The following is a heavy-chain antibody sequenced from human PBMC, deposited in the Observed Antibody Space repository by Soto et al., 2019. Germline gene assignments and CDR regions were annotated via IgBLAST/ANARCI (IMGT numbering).Heavy chain of an antibody. CDR1: GVTFSSYS. CDR3: ARESFVGSSTACHIYFFGS. CDR2: ISSSSYI. J-gene: IGHJ1*01. Sequence: PGGSLRLACAASGVTFSSYSMNWVRQAPGKGLEWVSSISSSSYIYYADSVKGRFTISRDNAKNSLYLQMNSLRAEDTAVYYCARESFVGSSTACHIYFFGSGGGGPLATVPP. D-gene: IGHD2-15*01. V-gene: IGHV3-21*01.